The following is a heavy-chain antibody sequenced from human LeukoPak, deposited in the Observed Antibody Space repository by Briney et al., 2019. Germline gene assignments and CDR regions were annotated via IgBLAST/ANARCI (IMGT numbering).Heavy chain of an antibody. D-gene: IGHD5-12*01. CDR3: AREGLDTVATSDEVTWFYYYYMDV. CDR2: MSPNSGNT. J-gene: IGHJ6*03. Sequence: GASVEVSCKASGYTFTSYDINWARQATGQGLEWMGWMSPNSGNTGYAQNFQGRVTITRNTSISTAYMELSSLRSEDTAVYYCAREGLDTVATSDEVTWFYYYYMDVWGKGTTVTVSS. CDR1: GYTFTSYD. V-gene: IGHV1-8*03.